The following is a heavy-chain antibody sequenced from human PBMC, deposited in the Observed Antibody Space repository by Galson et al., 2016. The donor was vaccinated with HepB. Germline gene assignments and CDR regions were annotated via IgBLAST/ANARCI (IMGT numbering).Heavy chain of an antibody. V-gene: IGHV4-4*01. J-gene: IGHJ5*02. D-gene: IGHD3-10*01. Sequence: ETLSLTCTVSGDSIVSLNWWSWVRQSSGQRLEWIGDIFHSGTTKFNPSLNSRVIMSIYTAKRQFRLNLKSVTAADTAGYCCARRVWDYAYFGEYHFDQWGQGALVTASS. CDR1: GDSIVSLNW. CDR3: ARRVWDYAYFGEYHFDQ. CDR2: IFHSGTT.